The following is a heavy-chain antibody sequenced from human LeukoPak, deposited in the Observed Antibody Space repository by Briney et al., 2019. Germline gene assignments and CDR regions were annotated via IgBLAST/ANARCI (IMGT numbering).Heavy chain of an antibody. J-gene: IGHJ4*02. CDR1: GFMFSNYA. D-gene: IGHD5-18*01. CDR2: TSGSGGST. V-gene: IGHV3-23*01. CDR3: AKGTARIPSYFDY. Sequence: PGGSLRLSCAASGFMFSNYAMSRVRQAPGTGLEWVSATSGSGGSTYYTDSVKGRFTISRDNAKNTLYLQMNSLRAEDTAVYYCAKGTARIPSYFDYWGQGTLVTVSS.